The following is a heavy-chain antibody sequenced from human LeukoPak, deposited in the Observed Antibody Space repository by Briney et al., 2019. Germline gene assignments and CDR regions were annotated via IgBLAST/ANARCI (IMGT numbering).Heavy chain of an antibody. CDR1: GGTFSSYA. J-gene: IGHJ5*02. V-gene: IGHV1-69*13. CDR2: IIPIFGTA. Sequence: ASVKVSCKASGGTFSSYAISWVRQAPGQGLEWMGGIIPIFGTANYAQKFQGRVTITADESTSTAYMELSSLRSEDTAVYYCARASWPYYYDSSGYYPFDPWGQGTLVTVSS. CDR3: ARASWPYYYDSSGYYPFDP. D-gene: IGHD3-22*01.